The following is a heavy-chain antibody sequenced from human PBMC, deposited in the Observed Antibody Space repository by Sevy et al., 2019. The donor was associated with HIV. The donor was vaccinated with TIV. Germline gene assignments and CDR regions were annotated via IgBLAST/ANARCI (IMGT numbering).Heavy chain of an antibody. Sequence: GGSLRLSCIASGFSFDTYSMNWVRQTPGQGLEWVSSISSGSSYIYYADSVKGRFTISRDNAKNSLSLEMNSLRVEDTAIYYCARDDNDTNTCAFDVWGQGTMVTVS. V-gene: IGHV3-21*06. J-gene: IGHJ3*01. CDR3: ARDDNDTNTCAFDV. CDR2: ISSGSSYI. CDR1: GFSFDTYS. D-gene: IGHD3-22*01.